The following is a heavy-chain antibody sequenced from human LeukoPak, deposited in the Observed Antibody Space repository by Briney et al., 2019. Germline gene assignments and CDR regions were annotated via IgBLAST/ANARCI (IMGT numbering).Heavy chain of an antibody. CDR3: ARSGAFWSGYYTHFDY. Sequence: ASVKVSCKASGYTFTSYGISWVRQAPGQGLEWMGWISAYNGNTNYAQKLQGRVTMTTDTSTSTAYMELRSLRSDDTAVYYCARSGAFWSGYYTHFDYWGQRTLVTVSS. CDR2: ISAYNGNT. CDR1: GYTFTSYG. V-gene: IGHV1-18*01. J-gene: IGHJ4*02. D-gene: IGHD3-3*01.